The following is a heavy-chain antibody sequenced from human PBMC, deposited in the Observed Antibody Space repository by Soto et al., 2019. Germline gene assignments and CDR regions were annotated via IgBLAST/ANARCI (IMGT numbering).Heavy chain of an antibody. CDR3: AKDMGIAVAGEVDY. J-gene: IGHJ4*02. V-gene: IGHV3-9*01. D-gene: IGHD6-19*01. CDR2: ISWNSGSI. CDR1: GFTFDDYA. Sequence: GGSLRLSCAASGFTFDDYAMRWVRQAPGKGLEWVSGISWNSGSIGYADSVKGRFTISRDNAKNSLYLQMNSLRAEDTALYYCAKDMGIAVAGEVDYWGQGTLVTVSS.